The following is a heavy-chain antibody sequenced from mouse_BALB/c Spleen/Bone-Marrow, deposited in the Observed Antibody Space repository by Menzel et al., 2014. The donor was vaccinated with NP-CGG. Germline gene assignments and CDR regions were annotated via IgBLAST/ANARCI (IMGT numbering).Heavy chain of an antibody. CDR1: GYTFSRYW. Sequence: LQESGAELMKPGASVKISCKATGYTFSRYWIEWVKQRPGHGLEWIGEILPGSGSTNYNEKFKGKATFTADTSSNTAYMQLSSLTSEDSAVYYCERWGYGSSYVGYFDVWGAGTSVTVSS. D-gene: IGHD1-1*01. CDR3: ERWGYGSSYVGYFDV. CDR2: ILPGSGST. J-gene: IGHJ1*01. V-gene: IGHV1-9*01.